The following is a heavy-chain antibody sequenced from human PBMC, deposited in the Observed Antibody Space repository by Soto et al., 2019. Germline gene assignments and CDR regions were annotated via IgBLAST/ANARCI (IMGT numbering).Heavy chain of an antibody. V-gene: IGHV4-39*01. CDR2: VYHNENT. CDR3: ARRERYYGSPGWFDP. D-gene: IGHD3-16*01. Sequence: SETLSLTCTVSGGSINDFAYYWGWIRQPPGKGLEWIGTVYHNENTYYNPSLKSRVTISVDTAKNQFSLNLRSVTAADTAIYFCARRERYYGSPGWFDPWGQGALVTVPQ. J-gene: IGHJ5*02. CDR1: GGSINDFAYY.